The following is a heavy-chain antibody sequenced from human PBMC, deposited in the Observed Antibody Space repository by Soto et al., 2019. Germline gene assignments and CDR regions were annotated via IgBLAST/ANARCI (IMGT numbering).Heavy chain of an antibody. Sequence: GESLKISCKGSGYSFTSDWISWVRQMPGKGLEWMGWIDLSDSYTNYSPSFQGHVTISADKSISTAYLQWSSLKASDPAMYYCARQADIVATIGRYYFDYWGQGTLVTVSS. D-gene: IGHD5-12*01. J-gene: IGHJ4*02. V-gene: IGHV5-10-1*01. CDR1: GYSFTSDW. CDR2: IDLSDSYT. CDR3: ARQADIVATIGRYYFDY.